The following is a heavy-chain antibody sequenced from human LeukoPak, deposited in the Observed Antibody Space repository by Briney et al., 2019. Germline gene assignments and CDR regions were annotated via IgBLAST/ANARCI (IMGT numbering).Heavy chain of an antibody. CDR2: ISSSSSTI. Sequence: GRSLRLSCAAFGFTFSSYSMNWVRQAPGKGLEWVSYISSSSSTIYYADSVKGRFTISRDNAKNSLYLQMNSLRAEDTAVYYCARDGLGSFDYWGQGTLVTVSS. CDR3: ARDGLGSFDY. J-gene: IGHJ4*02. CDR1: GFTFSSYS. V-gene: IGHV3-48*04. D-gene: IGHD6-19*01.